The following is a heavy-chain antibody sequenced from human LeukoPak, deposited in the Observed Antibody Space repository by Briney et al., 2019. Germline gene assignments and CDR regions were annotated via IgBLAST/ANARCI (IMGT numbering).Heavy chain of an antibody. D-gene: IGHD4-11*01. Sequence: SETLSLTCTVSGGSISSSSYFWSWIRQPPGKGLEWIATIYYSGSTYYSPSLKSRVTMSVDTSKNQFSLKLTSVTAADTAVYYCAKGLKGDYRVFDYWGQGTLVTVSS. V-gene: IGHV4-39*01. CDR1: GGSISSSSYF. CDR3: AKGLKGDYRVFDY. CDR2: IYYSGST. J-gene: IGHJ4*02.